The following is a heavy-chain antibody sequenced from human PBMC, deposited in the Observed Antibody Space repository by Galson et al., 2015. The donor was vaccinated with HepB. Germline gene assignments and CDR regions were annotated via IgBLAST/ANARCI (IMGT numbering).Heavy chain of an antibody. CDR3: ARWVGYGSGPYYYYGMDV. Sequence: KVSCKASGYTFTSYYMHWVRQAPGQGLEWMGIINPSGGSTSYAQKFQGRVTMTRDTSTSTVYMELSSLRSEDTAVYYCARWVGYGSGPYYYYGMDVWGQGTTVTVSS. CDR1: GYTFTSYY. D-gene: IGHD3-10*01. J-gene: IGHJ6*02. CDR2: INPSGGST. V-gene: IGHV1-46*01.